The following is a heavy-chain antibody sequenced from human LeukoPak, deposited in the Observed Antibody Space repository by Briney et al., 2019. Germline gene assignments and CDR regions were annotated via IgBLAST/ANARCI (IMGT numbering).Heavy chain of an antibody. CDR3: AMRGYSYGYGY. J-gene: IGHJ4*02. CDR1: GGTFSSYA. Sequence: ASVKVSFKASGGTFSSYAISWVRQAPGQGLEWMGGIIPIFGTANYAQKFQGRVTITADESTSTAYMELSSLRSEDTAVYYCAMRGYSYGYGYWGQGTLVTVSS. D-gene: IGHD5-18*01. CDR2: IIPIFGTA. V-gene: IGHV1-69*01.